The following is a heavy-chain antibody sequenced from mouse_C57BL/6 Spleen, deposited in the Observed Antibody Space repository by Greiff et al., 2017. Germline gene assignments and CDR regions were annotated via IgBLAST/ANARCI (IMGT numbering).Heavy chain of an antibody. J-gene: IGHJ1*03. Sequence: VQLQQSGAELVKPGASVKLSCKASGYTFTSYWMQWVKQRPGQGLEWIGEIDPSDSYTNYNQKFKGKATLTVDTSSSTAYMQLSSLTSEDSAVYDGARSHYYSKEDWYFDVWGTGTTLTVSS. CDR2: IDPSDSYT. CDR3: ARSHYYSKEDWYFDV. CDR1: GYTFTSYW. V-gene: IGHV1-50*01. D-gene: IGHD2-5*01.